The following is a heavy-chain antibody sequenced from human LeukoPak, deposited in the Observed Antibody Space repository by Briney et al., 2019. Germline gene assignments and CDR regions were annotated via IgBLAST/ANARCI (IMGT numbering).Heavy chain of an antibody. D-gene: IGHD3-10*02. CDR3: ASRVRRGPRPYNY. CDR2: INHSGST. V-gene: IGHV4-34*01. CDR1: GGSFSVYY. Sequence: SETLSLTCAVYGGSFSVYYWSWIRQPPGKGLELIGEINHSGSTNYNPSLKSRVTISVDTSKNQFSLKLSSVTAADTAVYYCASRVRRGPRPYNYWGQGTLVTVSS. J-gene: IGHJ4*02.